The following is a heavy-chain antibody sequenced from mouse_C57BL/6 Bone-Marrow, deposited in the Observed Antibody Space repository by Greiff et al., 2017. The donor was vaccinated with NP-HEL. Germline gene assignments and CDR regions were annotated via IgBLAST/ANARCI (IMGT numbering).Heavy chain of an antibody. CDR3: ASSYYSNSAWFAY. CDR2: IYPGGGYT. V-gene: IGHV1-63*01. J-gene: IGHJ3*01. Sequence: QVQLPQSGAELVRPGTSVKMSCKASGYTFTNYWIGWAKQRPGHGLEWIGDIYPGGGYTNYNEKFKGKATLTADKSSSTAYMQFSSLTSEDSAIYYCASSYYSNSAWFAYWGQGTLVTVSA. D-gene: IGHD2-5*01. CDR1: GYTFTNYW.